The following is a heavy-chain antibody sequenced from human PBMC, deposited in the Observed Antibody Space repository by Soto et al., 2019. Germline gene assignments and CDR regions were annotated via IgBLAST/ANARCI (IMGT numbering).Heavy chain of an antibody. D-gene: IGHD6-13*01. CDR2: MNPNSGNT. J-gene: IGHJ5*02. CDR1: GYTFTSYD. Sequence: QVQLVQSGAEVKKPGASVKVSCKASGYTFTSYDITWVRQATGQGLEWMGWMNPNSGNTGYAQKFQGRVTTTRNTAISTAYMELRSLRSEETAVYYCAREQQLRGFDPWGQGTLVTVSS. CDR3: AREQQLRGFDP. V-gene: IGHV1-8*01.